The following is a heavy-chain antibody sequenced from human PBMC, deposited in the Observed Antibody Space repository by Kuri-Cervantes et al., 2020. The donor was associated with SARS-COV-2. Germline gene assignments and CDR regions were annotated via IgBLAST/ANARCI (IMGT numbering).Heavy chain of an antibody. CDR3: AKEFTIFGVVPFDY. V-gene: IGHV4-59*11. CDR1: GGSISSHY. CDR2: IYYSGST. Sequence: SETLSLTCTVSGGSISSHYWSWIRQPPGKGLEWIGYIYYSGSTNYNPSLKSRVTISVDTSKNQFSLKLSSVTAADTAVYYCAKEFTIFGVVPFDYWGQGTLVTVSS. D-gene: IGHD3-3*01. J-gene: IGHJ4*02.